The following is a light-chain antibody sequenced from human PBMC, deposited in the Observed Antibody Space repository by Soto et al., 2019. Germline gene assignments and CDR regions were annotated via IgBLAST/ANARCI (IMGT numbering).Light chain of an antibody. CDR2: GAS. CDR1: QTVSSY. CDR3: QHYNFWPHT. J-gene: IGKJ5*01. Sequence: EIVLTQSPATLSLSPGERATLSCRASQTVSSYLLWYQQKPGQAPRLLIYGASSRATGIPDRFSGSGSGTEFTLTISSLQSEDVSVYFCQHYNFWPHTFGQGTRLEIK. V-gene: IGKV3D-15*01.